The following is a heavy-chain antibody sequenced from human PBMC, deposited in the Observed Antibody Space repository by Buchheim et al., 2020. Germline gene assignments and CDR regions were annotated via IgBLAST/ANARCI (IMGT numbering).Heavy chain of an antibody. J-gene: IGHJ4*02. D-gene: IGHD3-22*01. CDR3: ARGVPHYDSSGYYQFDY. CDR1: GFIFSSYS. CDR2: ISSSSSAV. Sequence: EVQLVESGGGLIQPGGSLRLSCAASGFIFSSYSMNWVRQAPGKGLEWVLYISSSSSAVYYADSVKGRFTILRDNAKNSLYLQMNSLRVEDTAVYYCARGVPHYDSSGYYQFDYWGQGTL. V-gene: IGHV3-48*01.